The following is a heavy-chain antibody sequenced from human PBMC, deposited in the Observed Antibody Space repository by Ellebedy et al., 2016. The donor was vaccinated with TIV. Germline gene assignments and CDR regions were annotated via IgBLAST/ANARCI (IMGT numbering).Heavy chain of an antibody. CDR3: ARYRLGEGSGYEFFDY. V-gene: IGHV1-18*04. CDR2: INTYNGNR. CDR1: GYTFINYG. J-gene: IGHJ4*02. Sequence: AASVKVSCKASGYTFINYGFIWVRQAPGQGLEWMGWINTYNGNRNYAQKLQGRLTMTTDTSTGTADMELRSLRSDDTAVYYCARYRLGEGSGYEFFDYWGQGTLVTVFS. D-gene: IGHD5-12*01.